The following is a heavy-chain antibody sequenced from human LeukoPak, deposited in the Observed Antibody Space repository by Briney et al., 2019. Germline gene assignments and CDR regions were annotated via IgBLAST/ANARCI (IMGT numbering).Heavy chain of an antibody. Sequence: GGSLRLSCAASGFTFSGFWMSWVRQAPGKGLEWVANINQDGSEKNYVDSVKGRFTISRDNAKNSLYLQMNSLRAEDTAVYYCARGQKQLWLHKDYWGQGTLVTVSS. J-gene: IGHJ4*02. CDR2: INQDGSEK. V-gene: IGHV3-7*01. D-gene: IGHD5-18*01. CDR3: ARGQKQLWLHKDY. CDR1: GFTFSGFW.